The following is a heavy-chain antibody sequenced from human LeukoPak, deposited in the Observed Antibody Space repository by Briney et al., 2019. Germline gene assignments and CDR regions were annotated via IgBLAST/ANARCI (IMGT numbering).Heavy chain of an antibody. CDR2: IRSDAINK. Sequence: PGGSLRLSCAASGFTFTTYGMDWVSQAPGKGRGWVAFIRSDAINKYYADSVKGRFTISRDNSKNTLYLQMNSLRPEDTAVYFCAKRYCSGYTCYSKSLDSWGQGTPVTVSS. CDR1: GFTFTTYG. D-gene: IGHD2-15*01. V-gene: IGHV3-30*02. CDR3: AKRYCSGYTCYSKSLDS. J-gene: IGHJ4*02.